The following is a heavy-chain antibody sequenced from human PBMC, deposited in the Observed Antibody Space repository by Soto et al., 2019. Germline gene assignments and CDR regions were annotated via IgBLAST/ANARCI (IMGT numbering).Heavy chain of an antibody. CDR2: IYYSGST. CDR1: GGSIISYY. D-gene: IGHD4-17*01. J-gene: IGHJ4*02. Sequence: QVQLQESGPGLVKPSETLSLTCTVSGGSIISYYWSWIRQPPGKGLEWIGYIYYSGSTNYNPSLKSRVTISVDTSKNQFSLKLSSVTAADTAVYYCARDLRLDYWGQGILVTVSS. V-gene: IGHV4-59*01. CDR3: ARDLRLDY.